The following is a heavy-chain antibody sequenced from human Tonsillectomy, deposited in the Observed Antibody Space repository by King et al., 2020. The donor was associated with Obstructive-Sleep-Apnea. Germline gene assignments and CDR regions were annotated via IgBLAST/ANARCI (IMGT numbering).Heavy chain of an antibody. J-gene: IGHJ4*02. CDR3: ATVADY. CDR1: GFTFDAFA. V-gene: IGHV3-9*01. Sequence: VQLVESGGGLVQPGGSLRLSCAGSGFTFDAFAMYWVRQAPGKGLEWVSGITWNGDNAGYADSVRGRFTISRDNAKNSLYLHMTSLRSDDTAMDYCATVADYWGQGTLITVSS. CDR2: ITWNGDNA.